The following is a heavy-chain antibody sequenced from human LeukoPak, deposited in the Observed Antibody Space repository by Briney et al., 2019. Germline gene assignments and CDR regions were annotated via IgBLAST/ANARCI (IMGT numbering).Heavy chain of an antibody. D-gene: IGHD5-24*01. J-gene: IGHJ4*02. CDR1: GGTFSIYA. CDR3: ARDRDSRDGYNSHFDY. V-gene: IGHV1-69*13. CDR2: IIPIFGTA. Sequence: SVKVSCKASGGTFSIYAISWVRQAPGQGLEWMGGIIPIFGTANYAQKFQGRVTITADESTSTAYMELSSLRSEDTAVYYCARDRDSRDGYNSHFDYWGQGTLVTVSS.